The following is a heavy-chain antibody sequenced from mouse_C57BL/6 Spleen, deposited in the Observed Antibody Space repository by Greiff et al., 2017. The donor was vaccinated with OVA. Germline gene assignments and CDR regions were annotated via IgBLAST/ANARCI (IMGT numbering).Heavy chain of an antibody. CDR1: GYTFTSYW. J-gene: IGHJ2*01. V-gene: IGHV1-7*01. CDR3: ARGHYYGSSYFDY. D-gene: IGHD1-1*01. CDR2: INPSSGYT. Sequence: QVHVKQSGAELAKPGASVKLSCKASGYTFTSYWMHWVKQRPGQGLEWIGYINPSSGYTKYNQKFKDKATLTADKSSSTAYMQLSSLTYEDSAVYYCARGHYYGSSYFDYWGQGTTLTVSS.